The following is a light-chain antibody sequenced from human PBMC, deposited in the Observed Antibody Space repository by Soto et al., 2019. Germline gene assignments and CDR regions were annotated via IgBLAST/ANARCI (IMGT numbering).Light chain of an antibody. V-gene: IGKV3-20*01. CDR3: QQYGSSSGWT. Sequence: EIVLRQSPGTLSLSPGERATLSCTASRRVSSNYLAWYQQKPGQCPRLLIYGASSRATGIPDRFSGSGSGTDFTLTISRLESEDFAMYYCQQYGSSSGWTFGQGTKVDIK. CDR2: GAS. J-gene: IGKJ1*01. CDR1: RRVSSNY.